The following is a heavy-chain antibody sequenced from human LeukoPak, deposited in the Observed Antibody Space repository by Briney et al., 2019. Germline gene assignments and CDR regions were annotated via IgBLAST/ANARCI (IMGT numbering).Heavy chain of an antibody. CDR3: ATSRAGPYNSSPRPFDY. CDR2: FDPEDGET. D-gene: IGHD1-1*01. CDR1: GYTLTELS. V-gene: IGHV1-24*01. Sequence: GASVKVSCKVSGYTLTELSMHWVRQAPGKGLEWMGGFDPEDGETIYAQKFQGRVTMTEDTSTDTAYMELSSLRSEDTAVYYCATSRAGPYNSSPRPFDYWGQGTLVTVSS. J-gene: IGHJ4*02.